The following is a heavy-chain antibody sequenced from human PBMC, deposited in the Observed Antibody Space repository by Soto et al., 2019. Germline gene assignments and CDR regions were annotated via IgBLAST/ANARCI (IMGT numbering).Heavy chain of an antibody. CDR3: ARATEMVDFDF. J-gene: IGHJ4*02. Sequence: GAPVKVSCKTSGYSFIGNYIHWFRQVPGQGLEWMGWINPNNGDTSYAQRFQGWVTLTRYTSINTAYVQVGRLTSDDTAVYYCARATEMVDFDFWGQGTVVTVSS. D-gene: IGHD2-8*01. CDR1: GYSFIGNY. V-gene: IGHV1-2*04. CDR2: INPNNGDT.